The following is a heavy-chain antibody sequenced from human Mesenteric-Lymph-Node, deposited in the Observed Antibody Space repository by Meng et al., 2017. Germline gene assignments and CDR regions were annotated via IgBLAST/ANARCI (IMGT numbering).Heavy chain of an antibody. J-gene: IGHJ3*02. Sequence: GESLKISCAASGFTFSDYYMSWIRQAPGKGLEWVSYISSSGSTIYYADSVKGRFTISRDNAKNSLYLQMNSLRAEDTAVYYCAVVVITSLPDAFDIWGQGTMVTVSS. D-gene: IGHD3-22*01. V-gene: IGHV3-11*04. CDR3: AVVVITSLPDAFDI. CDR1: GFTFSDYY. CDR2: ISSSGSTI.